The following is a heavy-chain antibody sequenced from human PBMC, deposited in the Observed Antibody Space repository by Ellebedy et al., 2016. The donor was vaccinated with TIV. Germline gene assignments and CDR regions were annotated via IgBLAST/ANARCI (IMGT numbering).Heavy chain of an antibody. CDR3: ARGSVPDY. CDR2: IYYSGST. V-gene: IGHV4-31*03. CDR1: GGSISSGGYY. Sequence: SETLSLXXTVSGGSISSGGYYWSWIRQHPGKGLEWIGYIYYSGSTYYNPSLKSRVTISVDTSKNQFSLKLSSVTAADTAVYYCARGSVPDYWGQGTLVTVSS. J-gene: IGHJ4*02.